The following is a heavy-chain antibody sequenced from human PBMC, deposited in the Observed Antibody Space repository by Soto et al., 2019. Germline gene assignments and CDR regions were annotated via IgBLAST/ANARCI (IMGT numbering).Heavy chain of an antibody. J-gene: IGHJ4*01. CDR3: AKDFGRGQLLGFDS. CDR1: GFSIDDYS. V-gene: IGHV3-43*01. D-gene: IGHD1-26*01. Sequence: HPGGSLRLSCAASGFSIDDYSMHWVRQAPGKGLEWVSLISWNGDRTYYGDSVKGRFTISRDSSNNSLYLQMNSLRIEDSALYYCAKDFGRGQLLGFDSWGHGTLVTVSS. CDR2: ISWNGDRT.